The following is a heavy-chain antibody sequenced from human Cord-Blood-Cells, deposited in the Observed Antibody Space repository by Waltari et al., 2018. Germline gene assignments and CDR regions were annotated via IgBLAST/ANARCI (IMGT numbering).Heavy chain of an antibody. J-gene: IGHJ5*02. Sequence: QLQLQESGPGLVKPSETLSLPCTVSGGSISSSSYYWGWIRPPPGKGLEWIGRIYYSGSTYYNPSLKSRVTISVDTSKNQFSLKLSSVTAADTAVYYCARVGGSGSYYNWFDPWGQGTLVTVSS. V-gene: IGHV4-39*01. CDR3: ARVGGSGSYYNWFDP. CDR1: GGSISSSSYY. D-gene: IGHD3-10*01. CDR2: IYYSGST.